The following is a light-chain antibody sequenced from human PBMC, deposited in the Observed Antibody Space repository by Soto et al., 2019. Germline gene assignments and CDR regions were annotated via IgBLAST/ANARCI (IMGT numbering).Light chain of an antibody. CDR2: GPS. Sequence: EIVLTQSPGTLSLSPGXRATLSCRASQSVNSNHIAWYQQKPGQAPRLLIYGPSSRATGIPERFSGSGSGTDFTLSISRLEPEDFAVYFCHQFGSSPQTFGHGTKVDIK. J-gene: IGKJ1*01. CDR3: HQFGSSPQT. V-gene: IGKV3-20*01. CDR1: QSVNSNH.